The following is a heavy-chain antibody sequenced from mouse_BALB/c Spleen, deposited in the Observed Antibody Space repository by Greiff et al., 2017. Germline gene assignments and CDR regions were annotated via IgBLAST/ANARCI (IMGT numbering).Heavy chain of an antibody. CDR1: GYSITSGYY. V-gene: IGHV3-6*02. CDR2: ISYDGSN. Sequence: DVQLQESGPGLVKPSQSLSLTCSVTGYSITSGYYWNWIRQFPGNKLEWMGYISYDGSNNYNPSLKNRISITRDTSKNQFFLKLNSVTTEDTATYYCARGDYDYDWFAYWGQGTLVTVSA. J-gene: IGHJ3*01. CDR3: ARGDYDYDWFAY. D-gene: IGHD2-4*01.